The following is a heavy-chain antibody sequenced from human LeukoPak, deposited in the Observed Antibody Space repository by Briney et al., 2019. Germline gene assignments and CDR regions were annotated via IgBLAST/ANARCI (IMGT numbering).Heavy chain of an antibody. CDR2: ISSSGASA. V-gene: IGHV3-23*01. D-gene: IGHD1-26*01. CDR3: ATSLVGALTRGG. CDR1: GFTFSTYA. J-gene: IGHJ4*02. Sequence: GGSLRLSCAASGFTFSTYAMSWVRQAPGKGLEWVSGISSSGASANYGDSVKGRFTISRDNSKNTLYLQMGSLRVEDTAVYYCATSLVGALTRGGWGQGTRVTVSS.